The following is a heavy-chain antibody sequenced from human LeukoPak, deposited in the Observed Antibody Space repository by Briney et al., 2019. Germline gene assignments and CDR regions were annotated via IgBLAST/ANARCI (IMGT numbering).Heavy chain of an antibody. CDR2: MNPKSGGT. CDR3: ARAKGGAVAGPGIIDY. V-gene: IGHV1-2*02. Sequence: DSVKVSCKASGYTFTGYYMHWVRQAPGQGLEWMGWMNPKSGGTNYAQKFQGRVTMTRDTSISTAYMELSRLRSDDTAVYYCARAKGGAVAGPGIIDYWGQGTLVTVSS. CDR1: GYTFTGYY. D-gene: IGHD6-19*01. J-gene: IGHJ4*02.